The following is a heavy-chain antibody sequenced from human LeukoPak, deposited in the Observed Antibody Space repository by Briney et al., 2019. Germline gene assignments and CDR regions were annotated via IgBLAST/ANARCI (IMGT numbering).Heavy chain of an antibody. Sequence: GSLRLSCAASGFTFSSYWMGWVRQAPGKRLEWVANMNIDGSEKYYADSAKGRFTISRDNARNSVYLQMNSLRVEDTAVYYCARDPVEWELLLDYWGQGTLVTVSP. CDR2: MNIDGSEK. V-gene: IGHV3-7*01. CDR3: ARDPVEWELLLDY. CDR1: GFTFSSYW. D-gene: IGHD1-26*01. J-gene: IGHJ4*02.